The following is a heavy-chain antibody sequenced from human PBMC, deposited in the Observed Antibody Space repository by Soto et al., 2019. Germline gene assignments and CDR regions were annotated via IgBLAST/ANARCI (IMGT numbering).Heavy chain of an antibody. Sequence: LSLSCEASGFTFSGFDMHWVRQPTGKGLEWVSTIGTAGDTYYAVSVKGRFTISRDNAKNSLSLQMNSLRAGDTAVYFCARGQEVGAHFFDSWGQGTQVTVSS. J-gene: IGHJ4*02. D-gene: IGHD2-15*01. V-gene: IGHV3-13*01. CDR2: IGTAGDT. CDR1: GFTFSGFD. CDR3: ARGQEVGAHFFDS.